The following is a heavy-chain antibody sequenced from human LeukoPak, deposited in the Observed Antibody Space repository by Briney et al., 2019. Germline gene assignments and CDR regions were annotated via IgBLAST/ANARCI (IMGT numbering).Heavy chain of an antibody. CDR3: ARTIAVYYYGMDV. V-gene: IGHV5-51*01. CDR2: IYPGDSDT. CDR1: GYSFTSYW. J-gene: IGHJ6*02. Sequence: GESLKISCKGSGYSFTSYWIGWVRQMLGKGLEWMGIIYPGDSDTRYSPSFQGQVTISADKSISTAYLQWSSLKASDTAMYYCARTIAVYYYGMDVWGQGTTVTVSS. D-gene: IGHD6-19*01.